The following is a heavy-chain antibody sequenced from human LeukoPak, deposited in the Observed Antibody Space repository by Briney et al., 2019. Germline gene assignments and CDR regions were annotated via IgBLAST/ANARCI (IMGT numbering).Heavy chain of an antibody. J-gene: IGHJ4*02. V-gene: IGHV1-2*02. CDR1: GYTFTGYY. CDR3: AIDAERETTVTRRDY. D-gene: IGHD4-17*01. CDR2: INPNSGGT. Sequence: ASVKVSCKASGYTFTGYYMQWVRQAPGQGLEWMGWINPNSGGTNYAQKFQGRVTMTRDTSISTAYMELSRLRSDDTAVYYCAIDAERETTVTRRDYWGQGTLVTVSS.